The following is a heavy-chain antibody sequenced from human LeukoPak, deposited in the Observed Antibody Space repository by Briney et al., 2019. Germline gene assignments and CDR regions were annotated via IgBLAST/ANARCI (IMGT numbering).Heavy chain of an antibody. Sequence: PGGSLGLSCVASGFTFSDYYMSWIRQAPGKGLEWVSHISSRGTITYYADSVKGRFTISRDNAKNSLCLQMNSLRAEDTAVYYCARTAYYYDSSGYDDAFDIWGQGTMVTVSS. CDR2: ISSRGTIT. J-gene: IGHJ3*02. CDR1: GFTFSDYY. V-gene: IGHV3-11*01. CDR3: ARTAYYYDSSGYDDAFDI. D-gene: IGHD3-22*01.